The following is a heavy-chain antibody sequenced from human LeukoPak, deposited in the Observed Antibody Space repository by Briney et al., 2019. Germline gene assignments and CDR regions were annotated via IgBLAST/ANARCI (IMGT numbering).Heavy chain of an antibody. CDR3: TRGGVLYFDY. V-gene: IGHV3-49*04. CDR1: GFTFGDYA. CDR2: IRSKAYGGTT. D-gene: IGHD3-16*01. Sequence: PGRSLRLSCTASGFTFGDYAMSWVRQAPGKGLEWVGFIRSKAYGGTTEYAASAKGRFTISRDDSKSIAYLQMNSLKTEDTAVYYCTRGGVLYFDYWGQGTLVTVSS. J-gene: IGHJ4*02.